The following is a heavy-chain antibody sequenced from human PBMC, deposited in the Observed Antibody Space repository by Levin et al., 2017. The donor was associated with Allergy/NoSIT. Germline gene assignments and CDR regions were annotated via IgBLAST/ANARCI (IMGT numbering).Heavy chain of an antibody. V-gene: IGHV3-7*04. J-gene: IGHJ5*02. Sequence: PGGSLRLSCAASGFTFSSYWMSWVRQAPGKGLQWVANINVEGSGRYYVDSVKGRFTISRDNAKNSLYLQMNSLRAEDTAVYYCARTGNSGSGTWGQGTLVTVSS. D-gene: IGHD5-12*01. CDR3: ARTGNSGSGT. CDR2: INVEGSGR. CDR1: GFTFSSYW.